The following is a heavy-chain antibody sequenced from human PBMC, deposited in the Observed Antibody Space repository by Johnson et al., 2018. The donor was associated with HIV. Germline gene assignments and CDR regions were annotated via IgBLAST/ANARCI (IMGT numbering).Heavy chain of an antibody. Sequence: VQLVESGGGFVQPGGSLRLSCAASGFTFSNYAMSWVRQAPGKGLEWVSGISGSGTTTYNADSVKGRFTISRDNSKNTLYLHMNSLRAEDTAIYYCAKYAPLNYEIDYSSSSSAFDIWGQGTMVTVSS. CDR1: GFTFSNYA. CDR2: ISGSGTTT. J-gene: IGHJ3*02. CDR3: AKYAPLNYEIDYSSSSSAFDI. D-gene: IGHD6-6*01. V-gene: IGHV3-23*04.